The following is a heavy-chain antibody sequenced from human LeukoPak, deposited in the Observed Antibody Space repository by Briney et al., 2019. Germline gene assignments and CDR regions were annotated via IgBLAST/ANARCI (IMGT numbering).Heavy chain of an antibody. CDR3: ARGDDSGVNFDN. CDR2: IYWNDDK. D-gene: IGHD4-17*01. CDR1: GFPLRASGVG. Sequence: SGPTLVHPTQTLTLTCTFSGFPLRASGVGVGWIRQPPAKALEWLALIYWNDDKRYSPSLKSRLTITKDTSKNQVVLTMTNMDPVDTATYYCARGDDSGVNFDNWGQGTLVTVSS. J-gene: IGHJ4*02. V-gene: IGHV2-5*01.